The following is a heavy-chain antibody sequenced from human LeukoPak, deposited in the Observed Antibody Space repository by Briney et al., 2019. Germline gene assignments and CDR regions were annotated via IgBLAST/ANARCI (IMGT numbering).Heavy chain of an antibody. Sequence: GRSLRLSCAASGFTFTNYAMHWVRQTPGKGLEWVALISSDGSKNIYADPVKGRFTVSRDNSKNTLYLQMNSLRAEDTAVYYCVKGLVQTTMSYSVDYWGQGALVTVSS. V-gene: IGHV3-30*18. J-gene: IGHJ4*02. CDR3: VKGLVQTTMSYSVDY. CDR1: GFTFTNYA. D-gene: IGHD1-1*01. CDR2: ISSDGSKN.